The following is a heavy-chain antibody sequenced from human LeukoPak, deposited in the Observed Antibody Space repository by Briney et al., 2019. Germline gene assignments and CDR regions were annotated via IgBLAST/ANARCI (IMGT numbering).Heavy chain of an antibody. D-gene: IGHD2-15*01. CDR1: GYSFTNYW. V-gene: IGHV5-51*01. Sequence: GESLKISCKGSGYSFTNYWIAWVRQMPGKGLGWMGIIYPADSDTRYSPSFQGQVTISADKSIGTAYLQWSSLKASDTAMYYCARSQGYCSGGSCLQGDWFDPWGRGTLVTVSS. CDR2: IYPADSDT. J-gene: IGHJ5*02. CDR3: ARSQGYCSGGSCLQGDWFDP.